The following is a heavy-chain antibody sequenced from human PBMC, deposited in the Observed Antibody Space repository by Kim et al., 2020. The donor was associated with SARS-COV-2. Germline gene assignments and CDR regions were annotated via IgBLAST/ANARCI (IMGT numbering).Heavy chain of an antibody. Sequence: SETLSLTCTVSGGSISSSSYYWGWIRQPPGKGLEWIGSIYYSGSTYYNPSLKSRVTISVDTSKNQFSLKLSSVTAADTAVYYCASTPGAYCSGGSCYSGFDYWGQGTLVTVSS. CDR2: IYYSGST. CDR1: GGSISSSSYY. V-gene: IGHV4-39*07. J-gene: IGHJ4*02. CDR3: ASTPGAYCSGGSCYSGFDY. D-gene: IGHD2-15*01.